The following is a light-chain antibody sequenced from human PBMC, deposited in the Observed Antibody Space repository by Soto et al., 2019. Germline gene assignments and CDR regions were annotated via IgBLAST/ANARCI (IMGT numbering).Light chain of an antibody. V-gene: IGKV3-20*01. CDR2: GAS. CDR1: QSIKSRY. J-gene: IGKJ5*01. Sequence: EIVFTQSPDTLSLSPGERATLSCRAIQSIKSRYLAWSQRMTGQAPRPLINGASSRATGIPDRFSGSGSGTDFTLTISSLQSEDFAVYYCQQYNNWPPITFGQGTRLEIK. CDR3: QQYNNWPPIT.